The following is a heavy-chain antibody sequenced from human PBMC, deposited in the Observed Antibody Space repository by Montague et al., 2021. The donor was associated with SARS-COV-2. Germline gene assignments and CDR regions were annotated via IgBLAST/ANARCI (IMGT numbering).Heavy chain of an antibody. CDR3: ARGRRPVVVPGAGPAGRAFDI. D-gene: IGHD2-2*01. CDR2: VNQSGTT. J-gene: IGHJ3*02. V-gene: IGHV4-4*02. Sequence: SETLSLTCVVSGDSISTDNWWSWIRQPPGKGLEWIGKVNQSGTTIYNPSVKSGVTISEGTSKNQFYLRLNSVTAADTAVYYCARGRRPVVVPGAGPAGRAFDIWGQGTMVTVSS. CDR1: GDSISTDNW.